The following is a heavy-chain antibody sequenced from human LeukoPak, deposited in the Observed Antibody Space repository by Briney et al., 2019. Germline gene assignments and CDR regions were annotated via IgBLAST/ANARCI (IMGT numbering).Heavy chain of an antibody. V-gene: IGHV3-23*01. CDR1: GFTFSNYA. CDR2: ISGSGGVT. CDR3: AKTSDISVRYYFDY. Sequence: GGSLRLSCAASGFTFSNYAMTWVRQAPEKGPEWVSGISGSGGVTYYADSVKGRFTISRDNSKNTLYVQMNSLRVEDTAVYYCAKTSDISVRYYFDYWGQGTLVAVSS. J-gene: IGHJ4*02. D-gene: IGHD3-22*01.